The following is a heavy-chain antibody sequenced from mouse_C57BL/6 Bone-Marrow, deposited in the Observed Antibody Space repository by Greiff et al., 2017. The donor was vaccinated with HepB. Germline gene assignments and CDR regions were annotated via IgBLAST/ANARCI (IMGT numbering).Heavy chain of an antibody. CDR2: IDPEDGDT. J-gene: IGHJ1*03. Sequence: EVQLQQSGAELVRPGTSVKVSCKASGYSFPNYLIEWVKQRPEQGLEWIGRIDPEDGDTEYAPKFQGKATMTADTSSNTAYLQLSSLTSEDTAVYYCTALYYRPGNLYFGVWCTGTTAIVSS. CDR1: GYSFPNYL. CDR3: TALYYRPGNLYFGV. D-gene: IGHD1-1*01. V-gene: IGHV14-1*01.